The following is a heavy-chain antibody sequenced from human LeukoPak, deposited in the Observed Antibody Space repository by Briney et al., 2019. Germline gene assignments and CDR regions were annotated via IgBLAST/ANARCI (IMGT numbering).Heavy chain of an antibody. J-gene: IGHJ4*02. CDR2: ISGSGGST. CDR1: GFAFSSYA. V-gene: IGHV3-23*01. CDR3: AKMVTMVRGVVSFDY. Sequence: GGSLRLSCAASGFAFSSYAMSWVRQAPGKGLEWVSAISGSGGSTYYADSVKGRFTISRDNSKNTLYLQMNSLRAEDTAVYYCAKMVTMVRGVVSFDYWGQGTLVTVSS. D-gene: IGHD3-10*01.